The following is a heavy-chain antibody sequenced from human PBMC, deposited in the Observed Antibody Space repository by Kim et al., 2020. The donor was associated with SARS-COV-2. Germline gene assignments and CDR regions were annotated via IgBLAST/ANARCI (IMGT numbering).Heavy chain of an antibody. CDR3: GKSSAFFWLGEGGKAF. CDR2: ITYEGSIK. Sequence: GGSLRLSCGASGFTFNNYAMHWVRQAPGKGLEWVAVITYEGSIKYYADSVKGQFTVSRDSSHNTRYLQMRSLRPEDTALYYCGKSSAFFWLGEGGKAF. J-gene: IGHJ3*01. V-gene: IGHV3-30*18. D-gene: IGHD3-10*01. CDR1: GFTFNNYA.